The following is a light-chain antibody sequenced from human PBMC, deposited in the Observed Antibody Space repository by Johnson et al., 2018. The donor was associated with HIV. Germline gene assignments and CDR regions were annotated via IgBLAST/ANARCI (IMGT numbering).Light chain of an antibody. V-gene: IGLV1-51*02. CDR3: GVWDASLSPHYV. Sequence: QFVLTQPPSVCAAPGQRVNISCSGHSSNIENYFVSWYQQLPGAAPRLLIYEDYKRPSGIPDRFSGSKSGASATLGITGLQTGDEADYYCGVWDASLSPHYVFGTGTTITVL. J-gene: IGLJ1*01. CDR2: EDY. CDR1: SSNIENYF.